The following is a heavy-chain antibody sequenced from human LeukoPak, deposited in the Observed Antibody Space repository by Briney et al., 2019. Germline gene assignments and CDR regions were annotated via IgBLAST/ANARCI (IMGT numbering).Heavy chain of an antibody. D-gene: IGHD3-22*01. V-gene: IGHV3-15*01. CDR1: GFTFSNAW. CDR2: IKSKTDGGTA. CDR3: TTNIHYDSSGRPFDY. Sequence: GGSLRLSCAASGFTFSNAWMSWVRQAPGKGLEWVGRIKSKTDGGTADYAAPVKGRFTISRDDSKNTLYLQMNSLKTEDTAVYYCTTNIHYDSSGRPFDYWGQGTLVTVSS. J-gene: IGHJ4*02.